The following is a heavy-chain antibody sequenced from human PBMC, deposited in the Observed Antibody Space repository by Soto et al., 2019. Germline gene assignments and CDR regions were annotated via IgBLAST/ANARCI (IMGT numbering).Heavy chain of an antibody. CDR2: IYYSGST. CDR1: GGSISSYY. CDR3: ARGGGIAAAVDY. J-gene: IGHJ4*02. V-gene: IGHV4-59*01. Sequence: QVQLQESGPGLVKPSETLSLTCTVSGGSISSYYWSWIRQPPGKGLEWIGYIYYSGSTNYNPSLKSRVNISVDTSKNQFSLKLSSVTAADTAVYYCARGGGIAAAVDYWGQGTLVTVSS. D-gene: IGHD6-13*01.